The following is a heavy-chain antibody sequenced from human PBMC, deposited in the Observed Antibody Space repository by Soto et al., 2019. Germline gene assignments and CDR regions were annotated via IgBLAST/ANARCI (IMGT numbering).Heavy chain of an antibody. CDR1: GFTFSSYA. Sequence: QVQLVESGGGVVQPGRSLRLSCAASGFTFSSYAMHWVRQAPGKGLEWVAVISYDGSNKYYADSVKGRFTISRDNSKNTLYLQMNSLRAEDTAVYYCSRDRPVFYSCYYWGSAFDIWGQGTMVTVSS. CDR2: ISYDGSNK. D-gene: IGHD5-12*01. V-gene: IGHV3-30-3*01. J-gene: IGHJ3*02. CDR3: SRDRPVFYSCYYWGSAFDI.